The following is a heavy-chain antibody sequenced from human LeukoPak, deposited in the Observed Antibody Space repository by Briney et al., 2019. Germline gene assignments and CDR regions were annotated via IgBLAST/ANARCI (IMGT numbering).Heavy chain of an antibody. CDR2: IYYSGST. D-gene: IGHD3-22*01. CDR1: GGSISSYY. CDR3: ASHYYETGYFDY. V-gene: IGHV4-59*01. J-gene: IGHJ4*02. Sequence: KPSETLSLTCTVSGGSISSYYWSWIRQPPGKGLEWIGYIYYSGSTNYNPSLKSRVTISVDTSKNQFSLKLSSVTAADTAVYYCASHYYETGYFDYWGQGTLVTVSS.